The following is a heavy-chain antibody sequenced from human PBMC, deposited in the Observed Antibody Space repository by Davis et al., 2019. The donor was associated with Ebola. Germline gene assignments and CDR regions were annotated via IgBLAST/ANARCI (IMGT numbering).Heavy chain of an antibody. V-gene: IGHV3-23*01. Sequence: PGGSLRLSCAASGFTFSKYAMSWVRQAPGKGLEWVSTVSGSGDNTYDADSVRGRFTISRDNSNNTLYLQMNSLRAEDTAVYYCARELSPFVIFGVAPWGQGTLVTVSS. CDR1: GFTFSKYA. D-gene: IGHD3-3*01. CDR3: ARELSPFVIFGVAP. J-gene: IGHJ5*02. CDR2: VSGSGDNT.